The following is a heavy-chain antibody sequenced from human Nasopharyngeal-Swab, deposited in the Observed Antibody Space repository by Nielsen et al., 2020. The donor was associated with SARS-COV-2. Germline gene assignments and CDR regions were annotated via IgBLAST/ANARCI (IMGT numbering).Heavy chain of an antibody. D-gene: IGHD6-19*01. CDR2: ISWNSGSI. CDR3: AKDISPLIAVAGYFDY. V-gene: IGHV3-9*01. CDR1: GFTFDYYA. J-gene: IGHJ4*02. Sequence: SLKISCAASGFTFDYYAIHWVRQAPGKGLEWVSGISWNSGSIGYADSVKGRFTISRDNAKNSLYLQMNSLRAEDTALYYCAKDISPLIAVAGYFDYWGQGTLVTVSS.